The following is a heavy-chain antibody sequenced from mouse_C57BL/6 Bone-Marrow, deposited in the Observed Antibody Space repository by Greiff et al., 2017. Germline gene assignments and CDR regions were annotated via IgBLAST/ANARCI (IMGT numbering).Heavy chain of an antibody. V-gene: IGHV1-69*01. Sequence: VQLQQPGAELVMPGASVKLSCKASGYTFTSYWMHWVKQRPGKGLEWIGEIDPSDSYTNYNQKFKGTSTLTVDKYSSTAYMQLSSLTSDDSAVFYCARGASYSNYRFAYWGQGTLVTVSA. CDR1: GYTFTSYW. J-gene: IGHJ3*01. CDR2: IDPSDSYT. CDR3: ARGASYSNYRFAY. D-gene: IGHD2-5*01.